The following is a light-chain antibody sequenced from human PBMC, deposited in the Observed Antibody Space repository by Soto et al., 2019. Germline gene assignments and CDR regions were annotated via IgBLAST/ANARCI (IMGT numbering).Light chain of an antibody. CDR3: SSYAGSNIYV. CDR1: SSDVGGYNY. Sequence: QSFLTQPPSASGSPGQSVTISCTGTSSDVGGYNYVSWYQQHPGKAPKLMIYEVSERPSGVPDRFSGSKSGNTASLTVSGLQAEDEADYYCSSYAGSNIYVFGTGTKVTVL. V-gene: IGLV2-8*01. CDR2: EVS. J-gene: IGLJ1*01.